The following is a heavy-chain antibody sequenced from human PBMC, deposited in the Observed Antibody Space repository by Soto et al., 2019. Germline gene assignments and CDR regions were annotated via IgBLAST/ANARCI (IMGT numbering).Heavy chain of an antibody. V-gene: IGHV3-11*01. Sequence: GGSLRLSCAASGFTFSDYSMNWVRQAPGKGLEWVSYISRSGSDIYYADSVKGRFTISRDNAKNSLFLQMNSLRAEDTAVYYCATVGYGSSTSCQARYYYYGMDVWGQGTTVTVSS. J-gene: IGHJ6*02. D-gene: IGHD2-2*03. CDR1: GFTFSDYS. CDR3: ATVGYGSSTSCQARYYYYGMDV. CDR2: ISRSGSDI.